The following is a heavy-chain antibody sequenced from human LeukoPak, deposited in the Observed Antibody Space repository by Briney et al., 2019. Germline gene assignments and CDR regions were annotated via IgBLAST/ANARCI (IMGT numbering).Heavy chain of an antibody. CDR3: AREQYYCDY. V-gene: IGHV4-39*02. D-gene: IGHD4-11*01. Sequence: PSETLSLTCTVSGGSIRSSYYYWGWIRQPPGKGLEWIGSTYDSGSTYYNPSLKSRVTISVDTSKNQFSLKLNSVTAADTAVYYCAREQYYCDYWGQGTLVTVSS. J-gene: IGHJ4*02. CDR2: TYDSGST. CDR1: GGSIRSSYYY.